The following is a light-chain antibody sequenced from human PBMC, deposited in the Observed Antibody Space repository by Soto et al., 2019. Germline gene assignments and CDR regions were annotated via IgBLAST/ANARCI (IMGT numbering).Light chain of an antibody. V-gene: IGKV1-27*01. CDR1: QGISNY. Sequence: DIQMTQSPSSLSASVGDRVTITCRASQGISNYIAWYQQKPGKAPKLLIYAASTLQSCVPSRFIGNGAETDFTLTISSPQPEYVASYSWQKYNSVPLFGPGTKVDIK. CDR2: AAS. J-gene: IGKJ3*01. CDR3: QKYNSVPL.